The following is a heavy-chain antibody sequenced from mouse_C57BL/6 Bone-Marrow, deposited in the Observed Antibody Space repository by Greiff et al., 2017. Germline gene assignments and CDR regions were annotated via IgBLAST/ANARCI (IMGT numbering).Heavy chain of an antibody. CDR2: IDPSDSYT. CDR1: GYTFTSYW. D-gene: IGHD2-4*01. Sequence: VKQSCKASGYTFTSYWMHWVKQRPGQGLEWIGEIDPSDSYTNYNQKFKGKSTLTVDKSSSTAYMQLSSLTSEDSAVYYCARDYYDYDDWYFDVWGTGTTVTVSS. CDR3: ARDYYDYDDWYFDV. V-gene: IGHV1-69*01. J-gene: IGHJ1*03.